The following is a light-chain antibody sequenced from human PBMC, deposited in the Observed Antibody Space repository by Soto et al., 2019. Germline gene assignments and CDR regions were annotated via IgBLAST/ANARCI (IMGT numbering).Light chain of an antibody. CDR3: QQYGSSPTRT. V-gene: IGKV3-20*01. CDR1: QSVSSSY. Sequence: EIVLTQSPGTLSLSPGERATLSCRASQSVSSSYLAWYQQKPGQAPRLLIYGASSRATGIPDRFSGSGSGTDFTLTINRLEPEDFAVYYCQQYGSSPTRTFGQGPKVDIK. CDR2: GAS. J-gene: IGKJ1*01.